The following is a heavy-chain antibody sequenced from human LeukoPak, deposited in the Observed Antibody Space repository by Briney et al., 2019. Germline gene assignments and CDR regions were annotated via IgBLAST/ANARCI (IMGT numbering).Heavy chain of an antibody. J-gene: IGHJ5*02. V-gene: IGHV1-18*01. CDR1: GYIFTGYG. CDR2: ISAYNGNT. CDR3: ARSPRGNWFDP. Sequence: ASVKVSCKASGYIFTGYGISWVRQAPGQGLEWMGWISAYNGNTNYAQKLQGRVTMTTDTSTSTAYMELRSLRSDDTAVYYCARSPRGNWFDPWGQATLVTVSS. D-gene: IGHD3-10*01.